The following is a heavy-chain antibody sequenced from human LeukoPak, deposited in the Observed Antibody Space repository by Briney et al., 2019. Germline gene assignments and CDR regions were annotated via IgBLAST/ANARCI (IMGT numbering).Heavy chain of an antibody. CDR2: IYPGDSDT. V-gene: IGHV5-51*01. Sequence: GESLEISCQGSESIFTSYWIGWVRQLPGKGLEWVGIIYPGDSDTTYSPSLQGQVTISADKSINTAYLQWSSLTASDTAMYFCARRGGSLHYFDYWGQGSRVTVSS. CDR3: ARRGGSLHYFDY. J-gene: IGHJ4*02. D-gene: IGHD2-15*01. CDR1: ESIFTSYW.